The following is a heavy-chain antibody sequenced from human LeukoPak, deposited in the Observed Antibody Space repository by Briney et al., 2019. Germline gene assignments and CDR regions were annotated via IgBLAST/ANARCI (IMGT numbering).Heavy chain of an antibody. D-gene: IGHD3-3*02. V-gene: IGHV3-73*01. Sequence: PGGSLRLSCAASGFTFSGSAMHWVRQASGKGLEWVGRIRSKANSYATAYAASVKGRFTISRDDSKNTAYLQMNSLRAEDTAVYYCAKTRLAHDYYYYGMDVWGQGTTVTVSS. CDR1: GFTFSGSA. CDR2: IRSKANSYAT. CDR3: AKTRLAHDYYYYGMDV. J-gene: IGHJ6*02.